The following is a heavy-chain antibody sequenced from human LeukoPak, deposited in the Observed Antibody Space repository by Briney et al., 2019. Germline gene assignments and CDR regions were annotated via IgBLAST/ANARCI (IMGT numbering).Heavy chain of an antibody. CDR1: GFTFSSYA. D-gene: IGHD3-3*01. CDR2: ISGSGGST. J-gene: IGHJ6*03. Sequence: YPGGSLRLSCAASGFTFSSYAMSWVRQAPGKGLEWVSAISGSGGSTYYADSVKGRFTISRDNSKNTLYLQMNSLRAEDTAVYYCAKNGISYDFWSGFSMDVWGKGTTVTVSS. CDR3: AKNGISYDFWSGFSMDV. V-gene: IGHV3-23*01.